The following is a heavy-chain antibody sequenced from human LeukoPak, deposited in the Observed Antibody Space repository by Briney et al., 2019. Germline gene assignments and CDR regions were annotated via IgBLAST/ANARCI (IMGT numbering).Heavy chain of an antibody. J-gene: IGHJ2*01. CDR3: AKNLLGSEAYSWYFDL. CDR1: GLTIRYDG. D-gene: IGHD2-15*01. CDR2: ITGSGGST. Sequence: GGSLRLSRAASGLTIRYDGMSWVRQAPGKGLEWVSSITGSGGSTYVDSVKGRFTISRDNSKNTLYLQMNSLRAEDTAVYYCAKNLLGSEAYSWYFDLWGRGTLVTVSS. V-gene: IGHV3-23*01.